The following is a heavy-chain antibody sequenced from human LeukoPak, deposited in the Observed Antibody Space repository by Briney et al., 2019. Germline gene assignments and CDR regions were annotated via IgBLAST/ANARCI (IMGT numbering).Heavy chain of an antibody. CDR3: ARSGVVPEDWYFDL. J-gene: IGHJ2*01. V-gene: IGHV4-59*01. CDR1: GGSFSSYY. Sequence: PSKTLSLTCTVSGGSFSSYYWSWIRQPPGKGLEWIGYIYYSGSTNYNPSLKSRVTISVDTSKNQFSLKLSSVTAADTAVYYCARSGVVPEDWYFDLWGRGTLVTVSS. CDR2: IYYSGST. D-gene: IGHD2-2*01.